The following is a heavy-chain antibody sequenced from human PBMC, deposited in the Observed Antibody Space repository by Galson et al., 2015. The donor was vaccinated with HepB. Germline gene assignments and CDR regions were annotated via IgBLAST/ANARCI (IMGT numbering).Heavy chain of an antibody. Sequence: SLRLSCAASGFTFSRHGMRWVRQAPGKGLEWVAIISYDGSKKYYAVSMKGRFTISRDNSKNTLYLQMNSLRTEDTAVYYCAKDQPKTGHYGMDVWGQGATVTVS. CDR2: ISYDGSKK. J-gene: IGHJ6*02. CDR1: GFTFSRHG. V-gene: IGHV3-30*18. CDR3: AKDQPKTGHYGMDV.